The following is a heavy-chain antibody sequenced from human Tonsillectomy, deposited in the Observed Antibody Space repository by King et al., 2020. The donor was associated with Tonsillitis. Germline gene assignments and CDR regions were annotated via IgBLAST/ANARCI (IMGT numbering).Heavy chain of an antibody. V-gene: IGHV3-15*01. J-gene: IGHJ6*02. CDR1: GFTFSNAW. D-gene: IGHD3-16*01. CDR2: IKSKTDGGTT. Sequence: VQLVESGGGLVKPGGSLRVSCAASGFTFSNAWMSWVRQAPGKGLEWVGRIKSKTDGGTTDNAAPVKGRVTISRDDSKNTLYLQMSSLKTEDTAVYYCTTASGGDYYYGMDVWGQGTTVTVSS. CDR3: TTASGGDYYYGMDV.